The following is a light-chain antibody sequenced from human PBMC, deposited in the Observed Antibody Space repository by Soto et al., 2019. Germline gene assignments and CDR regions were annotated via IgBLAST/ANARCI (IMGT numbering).Light chain of an antibody. CDR3: QQSNNWPRT. Sequence: EIVLTQSPATLSVSPGERATLSCRASQSVSSNLAWYQQKPGQAPRLLIYGASTRATGIPDRFTGSGSGTEFTLTICSLQSEDFAVYSCQQSNNWPRTFGQGTKVDIK. J-gene: IGKJ1*01. CDR2: GAS. CDR1: QSVSSN. V-gene: IGKV3-15*01.